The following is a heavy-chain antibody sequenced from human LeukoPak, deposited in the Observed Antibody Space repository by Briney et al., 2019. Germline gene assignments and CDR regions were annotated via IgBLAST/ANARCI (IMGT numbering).Heavy chain of an antibody. CDR1: GFTVSSNY. CDR3: ARGRGYRDYDRPLDY. D-gene: IGHD5-12*01. V-gene: IGHV3-53*01. CDR2: ITSGGNT. Sequence: GGSPRLSCAASGFTVSSNYMNWVRQAPGKGLEWVSVITSGGNTYYADSVKGRFTTSRDNSKNTLYVQMNSLRAEDTAIYYCARGRGYRDYDRPLDYWGQGTLVTVSS. J-gene: IGHJ4*02.